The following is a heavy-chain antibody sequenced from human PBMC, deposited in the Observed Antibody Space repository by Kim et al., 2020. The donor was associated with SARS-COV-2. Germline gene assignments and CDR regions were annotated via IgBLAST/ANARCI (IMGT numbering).Heavy chain of an antibody. J-gene: IGHJ4*02. CDR2: ICGGGDST. D-gene: IGHD6-19*01. CDR1: GFTFSNYA. V-gene: IGHV3-23*01. CDR3: AKSKEAVAGTGAFDY. Sequence: GGSLRLSCAVSGFTFSNYAMSWVRQAPGKGLEWVSTICGGGDSTNYADSVKRRFIITRDNYKNTQYLQMNSLRVEEAALYYCAKSKEAVAGTGAFDYWGQGILLTVFS.